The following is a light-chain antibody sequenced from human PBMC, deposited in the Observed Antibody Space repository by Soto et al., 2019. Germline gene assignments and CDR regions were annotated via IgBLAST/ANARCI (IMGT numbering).Light chain of an antibody. V-gene: IGKV3-15*01. J-gene: IGKJ2*01. CDR2: SAS. Sequence: EIVMTQSPATLSVSPGKRATLSCTASQSVGSDLVWYQQKPGQAPRLIIYSASARATGIPARFSGSGSGTEFTLTISSLQSEDFAVYYCQQYYNWPPYTFGQGTKVDIK. CDR1: QSVGSD. CDR3: QQYYNWPPYT.